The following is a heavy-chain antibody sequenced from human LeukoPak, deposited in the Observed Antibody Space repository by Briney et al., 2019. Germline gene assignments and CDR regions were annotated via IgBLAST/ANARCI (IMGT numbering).Heavy chain of an antibody. CDR1: GGSISSYY. CDR3: ARVARITMVRGVITRHRYFDY. CDR2: IYYSGST. Sequence: SETLSLTCTVSGGSISSYYWSWIRQPPGKGLEWIGCIYYSGSTNYNPSLKSRVTISVDTSKNQFSLKLSSVTAADTAVYYCARVARITMVRGVITRHRYFDYWGQGTLVTVSS. V-gene: IGHV4-59*12. J-gene: IGHJ4*02. D-gene: IGHD3-10*01.